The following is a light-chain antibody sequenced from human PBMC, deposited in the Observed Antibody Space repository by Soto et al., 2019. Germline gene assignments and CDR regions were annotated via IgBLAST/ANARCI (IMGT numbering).Light chain of an antibody. CDR3: QKYNNWPPLT. J-gene: IGKJ5*01. CDR1: QSVSSN. Sequence: EIVMTQSPATLSVSPGERATLSCRASQSVSSNLAWYQQKPGQAPRLLIYGASTRATGIPDRFSGSGSGTEFTLTISSLQSEDFAVYYCQKYNNWPPLTFGQGTRLEIK. CDR2: GAS. V-gene: IGKV3D-15*01.